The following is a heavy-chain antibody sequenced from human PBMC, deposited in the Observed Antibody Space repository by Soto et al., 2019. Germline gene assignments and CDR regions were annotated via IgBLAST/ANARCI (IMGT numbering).Heavy chain of an antibody. J-gene: IGHJ4*02. V-gene: IGHV4-31*03. D-gene: IGHD3-10*01. CDR2: IYYSGST. CDR3: AREGPSHYYGSGSYYRPADY. Sequence: PSETLSLTCTVSGGSISSGGYYWSWIRQHPGKGLEWIGYIYYSGSTYYNQSLKSRVTISVDTSKNQFSLKLSTVTAADTAVYYCAREGPSHYYGSGSYYRPADYWGQGTLVTVSS. CDR1: GGSISSGGYY.